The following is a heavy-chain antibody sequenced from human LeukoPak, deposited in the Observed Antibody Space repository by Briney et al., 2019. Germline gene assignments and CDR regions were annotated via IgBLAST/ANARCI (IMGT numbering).Heavy chain of an antibody. Sequence: SETLSLTCTVSGGSISSYYWSWIRQPPGKGLEWIGYIYYSGSTNYNPSLKRRVTISVDTSKNQFSLKLSSVTAADTAVYYCARVSSRLRTGMDVWGKGTTVTVSS. V-gene: IGHV4-59*01. CDR1: GGSISSYY. CDR2: IYYSGST. J-gene: IGHJ6*04. CDR3: ARVSSRLRTGMDV. D-gene: IGHD3-16*01.